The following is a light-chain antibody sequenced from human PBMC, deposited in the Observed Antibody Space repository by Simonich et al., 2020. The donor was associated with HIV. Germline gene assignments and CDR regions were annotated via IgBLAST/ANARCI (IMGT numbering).Light chain of an antibody. CDR3: QQSYSTPRT. Sequence: DIQMTQSPSSLSASVGDRVTITCQASQDISNYLNWYQQKPGKAPKLLIYAASSLQSGVPSRFSGSGSRTDFTLTISSLQPEDFATYYCQQSYSTPRTFGQGTKLEIK. CDR2: AAS. V-gene: IGKV1-39*01. CDR1: QDISNY. J-gene: IGKJ2*01.